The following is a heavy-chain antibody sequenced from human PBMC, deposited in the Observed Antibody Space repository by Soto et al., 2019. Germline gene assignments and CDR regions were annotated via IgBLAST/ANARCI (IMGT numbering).Heavy chain of an antibody. D-gene: IGHD6-19*01. CDR1: GFTFSDYG. V-gene: IGHV3-30*03. CDR3: VTPSGWYPDY. J-gene: IGHJ4*02. CDR2: ISPDGMNK. Sequence: QVQLVESGGGVVQPGGSLRLSCAVSGFTFSDYGMHWVRQAPGKGLEWVAVISPDGMNKYYPDSLRGRFTISRDNSKNTLYLQMSSLRGEDTAVYYCVTPSGWYPDYWGQGTHVTVSS.